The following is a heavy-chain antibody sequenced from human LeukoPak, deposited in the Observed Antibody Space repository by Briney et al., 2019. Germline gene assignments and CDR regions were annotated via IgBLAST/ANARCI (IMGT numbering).Heavy chain of an antibody. CDR1: GFTFSDHY. D-gene: IGHD2-15*01. Sequence: GGSLRLSCAASGFTFSDHYMDWVRQAPGKGLEWVGRTRNKANSYTTEYAASVKGRFTISRDDSKNSLYLQMNSLKTEDTAVYYCARDRRVVVAATYYYYYMDVGGEGTTVTVSS. J-gene: IGHJ6*03. CDR2: TRNKANSYTT. V-gene: IGHV3-72*01. CDR3: ARDRRVVVAATYYYYYMDV.